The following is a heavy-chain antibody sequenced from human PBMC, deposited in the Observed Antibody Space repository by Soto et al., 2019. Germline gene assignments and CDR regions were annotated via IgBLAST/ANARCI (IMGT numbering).Heavy chain of an antibody. CDR1: GYTFTSYG. CDR2: ISAYNGNT. J-gene: IGHJ5*02. Sequence: ASVKVSCKASGYTFTSYGIICVRPAPGQGLEWMGWISAYNGNTNYAQKLQGRVTMTTDTSTSTVYMELSSLRSEDTAVYYCARSGGESSSSSPNWFDPWGQGTLVTVSS. D-gene: IGHD6-6*01. CDR3: ARSGGESSSSSPNWFDP. V-gene: IGHV1-18*01.